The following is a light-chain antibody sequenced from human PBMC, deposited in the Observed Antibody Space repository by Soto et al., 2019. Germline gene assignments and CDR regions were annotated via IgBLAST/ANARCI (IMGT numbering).Light chain of an antibody. CDR1: QRFSSSY. J-gene: IGKJ4*01. CDR2: GAS. Sequence: EIVLTQSPGTLSLSPGERATLSCSASQRFSSSYLAWYQQKPGQAPRRLIDGASSRATGIPDRFSGSGSGTDCTLTISIREPAEIAGYYGHQYGSSPLTFGGGTKGEIK. V-gene: IGKV3-20*01. CDR3: HQYGSSPLT.